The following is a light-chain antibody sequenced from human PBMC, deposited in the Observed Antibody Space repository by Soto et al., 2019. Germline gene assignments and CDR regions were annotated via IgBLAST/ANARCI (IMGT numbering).Light chain of an antibody. CDR3: QQYNNWPPLT. V-gene: IGKV3-15*01. CDR2: GAS. J-gene: IGKJ4*01. Sequence: EIVMTQSPGTLSLSPGERATISCRASQVIGSRYLAWYQQKPGQAPRLLIYGASTRATGIPARFSGSGSGTEFTLTISSLQSEDFAVYYCQQYNNWPPLTFGGGTKVEIK. CDR1: QVIGSRY.